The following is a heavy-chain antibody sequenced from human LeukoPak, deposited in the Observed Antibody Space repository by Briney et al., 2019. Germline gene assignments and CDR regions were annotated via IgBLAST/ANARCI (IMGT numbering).Heavy chain of an antibody. D-gene: IGHD2-2*02. CDR2: IYYSGST. CDR1: GGSISSYY. Sequence: SETLSLTCTVSGGSISSYYWSWIRQPPGKGLEWIGYIYYSGSTNYTPSLKSRVTISVDTSKNQFSLKLSSVPAADTAVYYCARFVPYCSSTSCYTNYYYYGMDVWGQGTTVTVSS. CDR3: ARFVPYCSSTSCYTNYYYYGMDV. V-gene: IGHV4-59*01. J-gene: IGHJ6*02.